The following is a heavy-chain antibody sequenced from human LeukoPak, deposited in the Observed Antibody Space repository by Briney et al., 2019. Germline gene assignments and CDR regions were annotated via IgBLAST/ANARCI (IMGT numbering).Heavy chain of an antibody. D-gene: IGHD3-22*01. V-gene: IGHV3-7*01. CDR2: IKQDGSEK. CDR3: ARGYYDSSGRPYYFDY. J-gene: IGHJ4*02. CDR1: GFTFSSYA. Sequence: GGSLRLSCAASGFTFSSYAMSWVRQAPGKGLEWVANIKQDGSEKYYVDSVKGRFTISRDNAKNSLYLQMNSLRAEDTAVYYCARGYYDSSGRPYYFDYWGQGTLVTVSS.